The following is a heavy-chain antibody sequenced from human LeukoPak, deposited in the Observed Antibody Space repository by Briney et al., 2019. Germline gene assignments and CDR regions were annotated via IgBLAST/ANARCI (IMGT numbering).Heavy chain of an antibody. CDR1: GFTFSSYG. D-gene: IGHD6-13*01. Sequence: PGGSLRLSCAASGFTFSSYGMHWVRQAPGKGLEWVAVTSYDGSNKYYADSVKGRFTISRDNSKNTLYLQMNSLRAEDTAVYYCAKSGRSNNSGMDVWGQGTTVTVSS. J-gene: IGHJ6*02. CDR3: AKSGRSNNSGMDV. V-gene: IGHV3-30*18. CDR2: TSYDGSNK.